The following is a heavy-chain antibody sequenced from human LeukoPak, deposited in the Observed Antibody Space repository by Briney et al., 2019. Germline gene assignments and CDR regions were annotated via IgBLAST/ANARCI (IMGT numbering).Heavy chain of an antibody. D-gene: IGHD3-10*01. CDR1: GASINSYY. V-gene: IGHV4-4*07. J-gene: IGHJ4*02. CDR3: ARDQELGF. Sequence: KPSETLSLTCTVSGASINSYYWNWIRQPAGKGLEWIGRSYISGSTDYNPSLKSRVTVSVDTSQNQFSLKLTSVTAAGTAVYYCARDQELGFWGQGTLVTVSS. CDR2: SYISGST.